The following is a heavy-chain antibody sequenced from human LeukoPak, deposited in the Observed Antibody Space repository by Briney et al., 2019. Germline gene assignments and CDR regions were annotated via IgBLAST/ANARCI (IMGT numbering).Heavy chain of an antibody. D-gene: IGHD3-22*01. J-gene: IGHJ4*02. CDR1: GFTFSSYA. CDR2: ISYDGSNK. V-gene: IGHV3-30-3*01. CDR3: ASAGYHDSSGYSSLDY. Sequence: GRSLRLSCAASGFTFSSYAMHWVRQAPGKGLEWVAVISYDGSNKYYADSVKGRFTISRDNSKNTLYLQMNSLRAEDTAVYYCASAGYHDSSGYSSLDYWGQGTLVTVSS.